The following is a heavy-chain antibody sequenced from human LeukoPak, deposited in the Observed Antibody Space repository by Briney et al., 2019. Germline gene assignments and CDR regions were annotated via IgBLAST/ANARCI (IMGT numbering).Heavy chain of an antibody. CDR3: ARGGILVGATNYYYYMDV. Sequence: ASVKVSCKASGYTFTSYDINWVRQATGQGLEWMGWMNPNSGNTGYAQKFQGRVTITRNTSISTAYMELSSLRSEDTAVYYCARGGILVGATNYYYYMDVWAKGPRSPSP. D-gene: IGHD1-26*01. J-gene: IGHJ6*03. CDR1: GYTFTSYD. V-gene: IGHV1-8*03. CDR2: MNPNSGNT.